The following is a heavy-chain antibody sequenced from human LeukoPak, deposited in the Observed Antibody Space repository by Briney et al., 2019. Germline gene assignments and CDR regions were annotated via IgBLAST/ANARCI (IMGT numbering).Heavy chain of an antibody. J-gene: IGHJ4*02. CDR3: ARDLLSTAGYFDY. CDR1: GGSISSFY. D-gene: IGHD6-19*01. Sequence: SETLSLTCTVSGGSISSFYWSWIRQSPGKGLEWIGYIYYSGSTNYNPSLKSRVTISVDTSKNQFSLNLSSVTAADTAVYYCARDLLSTAGYFDYWGQGTLVTVSS. V-gene: IGHV4-59*01. CDR2: IYYSGST.